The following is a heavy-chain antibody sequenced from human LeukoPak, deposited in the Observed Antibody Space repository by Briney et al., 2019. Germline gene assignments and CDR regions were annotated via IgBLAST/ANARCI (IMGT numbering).Heavy chain of an antibody. CDR3: ARWDSSSWYPNDAFDI. CDR2: FSAYNGNR. J-gene: IGHJ3*02. V-gene: IGHV1-18*01. Sequence: GASVKVSSKPSVYTFTGNVISWVRQAPGQGLGGMGWFSAYNGNRNYAQKLQGRVTMTTDTSTSKAYMELRSLRSDDTAVYYCARWDSSSWYPNDAFDIWGQGTMVTVSS. CDR1: VYTFTGNV. D-gene: IGHD6-13*01.